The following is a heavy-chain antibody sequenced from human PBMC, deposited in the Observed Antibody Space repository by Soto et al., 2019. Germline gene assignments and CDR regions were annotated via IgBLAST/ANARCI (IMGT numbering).Heavy chain of an antibody. J-gene: IGHJ4*02. V-gene: IGHV3-21*01. D-gene: IGHD3-22*01. Sequence: SLRLSCAASGFTFSSYSMNWVRQAPGKGLEWVSSISSSSSYIYYADSVKGRFTISRDNAKNSLYLQMNSLRAEDTAVYYCARDVYYYDSSGYYRYFDYWGQGTLVTVSS. CDR1: GFTFSSYS. CDR2: ISSSSSYI. CDR3: ARDVYYYDSSGYYRYFDY.